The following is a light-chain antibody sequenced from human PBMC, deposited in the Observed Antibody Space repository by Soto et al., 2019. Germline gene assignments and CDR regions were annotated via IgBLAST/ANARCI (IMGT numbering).Light chain of an antibody. V-gene: IGKV1-33*01. CDR1: QDISKY. CDR3: QQYDNFPIT. CDR2: DAS. J-gene: IGKJ5*01. Sequence: DIQMTQSPSSLSASVGDRVTITCQASQDISKYLNWYQQKPGKAPKLLIYDASNLEIGVPSRFSGSGSGTDFTFTISSLQLEDIATYYCQQYDNFPITFGQGTRLEIK.